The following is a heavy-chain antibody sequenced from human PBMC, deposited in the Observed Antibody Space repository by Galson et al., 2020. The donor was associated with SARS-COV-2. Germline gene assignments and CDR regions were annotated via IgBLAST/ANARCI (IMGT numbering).Heavy chain of an antibody. V-gene: IGHV1-2*02. CDR2: INPNSGGT. J-gene: IGHJ6*02. Sequence: ASVKVSCKASGYTFTGYYMHWVRQAPGQGLEWMGWINPNSGGTNYAQKFQGRVTMNRDTSISTAYMELSRLRSDDTAVYYCARAHEYGITVIEEGTEVYYYYGMDVWGQGTTVTVSS. CDR1: GYTFTGYY. CDR3: ARAHEYGITVIEEGTEVYYYYGMDV. D-gene: IGHD3-22*01.